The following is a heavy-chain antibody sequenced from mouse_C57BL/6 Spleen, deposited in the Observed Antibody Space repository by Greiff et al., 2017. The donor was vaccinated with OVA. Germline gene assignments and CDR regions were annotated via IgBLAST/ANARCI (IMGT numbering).Heavy chain of an antibody. V-gene: IGHV1-54*01. Sequence: VQLQQSGAELVRPGNSVKVSCKASGYAFTNYLIEWVKQRPGQGLEWIGVINPGSGGTNYNEKFKGKATLTADKSSSTAYMQLSSLTSEDSAVYFCARRGPGYAMDYWGQGTSVTVSS. CDR1: GYAFTNYL. J-gene: IGHJ4*01. CDR3: ARRGPGYAMDY. D-gene: IGHD3-3*01. CDR2: INPGSGGT.